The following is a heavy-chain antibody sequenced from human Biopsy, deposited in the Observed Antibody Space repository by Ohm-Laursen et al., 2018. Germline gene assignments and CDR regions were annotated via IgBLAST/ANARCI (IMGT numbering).Heavy chain of an antibody. CDR1: GGSISGSS. J-gene: IGHJ5*02. D-gene: IGHD5-24*01. Sequence: SDTLSLTCTVSGGSISGSSWSWIRQSPGKGLEWIGFIFYSGSTYYNPSLKSRATISVDSSKNQFSLRLRSVTAADKAVYYCARGGNGYNYVTPGTWFDPWGRGTPVTVSS. CDR2: IFYSGST. V-gene: IGHV4-59*07. CDR3: ARGGNGYNYVTPGTWFDP.